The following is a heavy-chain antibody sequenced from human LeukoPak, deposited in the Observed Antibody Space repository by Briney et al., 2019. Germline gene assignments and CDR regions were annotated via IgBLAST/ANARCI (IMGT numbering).Heavy chain of an antibody. D-gene: IGHD5-12*01. CDR3: AREVKKWLRSPLDY. CDR1: GYTFTGNY. Sequence: ASVKVSCKASGYTFTGNYMHWVRQAPGQGLEWMGWINPNSGGTNYAQKFQGRVTMTRDTSISTAYMELSRLRSDDTAVYYCAREVKKWLRSPLDYWGQGTLVTVSS. J-gene: IGHJ4*02. CDR2: INPNSGGT. V-gene: IGHV1-2*02.